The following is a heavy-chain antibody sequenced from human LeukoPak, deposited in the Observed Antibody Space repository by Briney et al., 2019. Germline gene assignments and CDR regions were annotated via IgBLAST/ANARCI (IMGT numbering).Heavy chain of an antibody. D-gene: IGHD3-22*01. CDR3: ARYYDTRLDAFDI. J-gene: IGHJ3*02. CDR2: IFYSGST. Sequence: SQTLSLTCTVSGGSVSSGDYYWSWIRQPPGKGLEWIAYIFYSGSTYYNPSLRSRITISVDTSKNQFSLKLSSVTAADTAIYYCARYYDTRLDAFDIWGQGTMVTVSS. CDR1: GGSVSSGDYY. V-gene: IGHV4-30-4*01.